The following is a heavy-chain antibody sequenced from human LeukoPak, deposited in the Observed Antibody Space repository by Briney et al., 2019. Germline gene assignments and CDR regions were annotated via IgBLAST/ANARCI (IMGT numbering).Heavy chain of an antibody. J-gene: IGHJ6*03. Sequence: GGSLRLSCEGPGMPFSSYTINWVRQAPGKGLEWVSGISANGVSTYYGDSAKGRFTTSRDNSKNTVFLQLNSLRVEDTAVYYCARMPSTEIYYLYYMDVWGKGTTVIVSS. CDR2: ISANGVST. D-gene: IGHD3-10*01. V-gene: IGHV3-23*01. CDR1: GMPFSSYT. CDR3: ARMPSTEIYYLYYMDV.